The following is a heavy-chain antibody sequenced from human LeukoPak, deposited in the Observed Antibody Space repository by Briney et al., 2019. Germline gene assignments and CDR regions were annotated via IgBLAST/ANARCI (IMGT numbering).Heavy chain of an antibody. V-gene: IGHV3-21*01. J-gene: IGHJ4*02. CDR1: GFTFSSFS. Sequence: GGSLRLSCAASGFTFSSFSMNWVRQAPGKGLEWVSSTSSSSGSIYYADSLKGRFTISRDNAKNSLYLQMNSLRAEDTAVYYCARDFARSSGWSIWGQGTLVTVSS. D-gene: IGHD6-19*01. CDR2: TSSSSGSI. CDR3: ARDFARSSGWSI.